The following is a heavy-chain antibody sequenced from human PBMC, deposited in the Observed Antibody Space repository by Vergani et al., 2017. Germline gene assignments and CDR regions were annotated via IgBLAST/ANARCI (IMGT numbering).Heavy chain of an antibody. J-gene: IGHJ5*02. D-gene: IGHD3-3*01. CDR1: GYSITNYW. Sequence: EVQLVQSGAEVKKPGESLKISCKGSGYSITNYWIAWVRQRPGKGLEWMGIIYAGDSDVRYSPSFQGQVTMSVDKSLSTAYLQWSSLKASDTATYYCAKTYDFSSLYSSYNWFDPWGQGTQVTVSS. CDR2: IYAGDSDV. V-gene: IGHV5-51*03. CDR3: AKTYDFSSLYSSYNWFDP.